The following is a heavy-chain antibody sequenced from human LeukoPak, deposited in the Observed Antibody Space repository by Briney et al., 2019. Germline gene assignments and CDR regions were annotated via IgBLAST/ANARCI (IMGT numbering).Heavy chain of an antibody. CDR1: GFSVSTDH. CDR3: ARVWELSYDY. Sequence: GGSLRLSCAASGFSVSTDHMSWVRQAPGKGLEWVSVIYNDGSTYYADAVKGRFTISRDNSKNTVDLLVNSLGAEDTAVYYCARVWELSYDYWGQGTLVTVSS. V-gene: IGHV3-53*01. CDR2: IYNDGST. D-gene: IGHD3-16*02. J-gene: IGHJ4*02.